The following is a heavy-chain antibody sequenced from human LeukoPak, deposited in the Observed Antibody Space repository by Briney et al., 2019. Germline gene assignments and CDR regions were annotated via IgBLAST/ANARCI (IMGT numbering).Heavy chain of an antibody. Sequence: GGSLRLSRAASGFTFSSYAMHWVRQAPGKGLEWVAVISYDGSNKYYADSVKGRFTISRDNSRNTLYLEMNSLRAEDTAVYYCARDLFPGDFNYYYGMDVWGQGTTVTVSS. J-gene: IGHJ6*02. CDR3: ARDLFPGDFNYYYGMDV. D-gene: IGHD4-17*01. CDR1: GFTFSSYA. V-gene: IGHV3-30*04. CDR2: ISYDGSNK.